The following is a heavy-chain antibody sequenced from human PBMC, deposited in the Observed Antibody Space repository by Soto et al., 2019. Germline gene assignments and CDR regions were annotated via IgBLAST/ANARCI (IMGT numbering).Heavy chain of an antibody. V-gene: IGHV1-69*18. CDR2: LIPMFGTT. Sequence: QVQLVQSGAEVKTPGSSVKVSCKASGGTFSSYSINWVRQAPGQGLEWMGRLIPMFGTTDYAQRFQGRVTFPADESTSPASMEVTNLTSEDTDVYYCARTVVLTFTRFYDMDVWGQGTTVTVSS. D-gene: IGHD3-9*01. CDR3: ARTVVLTFTRFYDMDV. J-gene: IGHJ6*02. CDR1: GGTFSSYS.